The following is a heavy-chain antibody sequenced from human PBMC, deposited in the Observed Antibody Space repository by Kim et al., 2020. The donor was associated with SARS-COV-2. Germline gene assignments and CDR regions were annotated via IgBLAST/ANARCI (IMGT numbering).Heavy chain of an antibody. D-gene: IGHD5-12*01. Sequence: LKSRVTISVATSKNQFSLKLSSVTAADTAVYYCARDYSGYGTIDFDAFDIWGQGTMVTVSS. J-gene: IGHJ3*02. V-gene: IGHV4-59*01. CDR3: ARDYSGYGTIDFDAFDI.